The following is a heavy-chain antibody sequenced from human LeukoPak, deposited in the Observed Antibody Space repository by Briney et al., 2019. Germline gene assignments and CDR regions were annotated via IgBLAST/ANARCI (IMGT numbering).Heavy chain of an antibody. CDR2: INWNGGST. J-gene: IGHJ4*02. D-gene: IGHD1-26*01. CDR1: GFTFDDYG. V-gene: IGHV3-20*04. CDR3: ARAPGGRISYYYFDY. Sequence: GGSLRLSCAASGFTFDDYGMSWVRQAPGKGLEWVSGINWNGGSTGYADSVKGRFTISRDNAKNSLYLQMNSLRAEDTAVYYCARAPGGRISYYYFDYWGQGTLVTVSS.